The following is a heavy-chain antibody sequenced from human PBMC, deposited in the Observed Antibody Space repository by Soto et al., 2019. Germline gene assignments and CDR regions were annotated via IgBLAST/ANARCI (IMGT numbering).Heavy chain of an antibody. CDR2: ISSSSSTI. J-gene: IGHJ6*02. CDR1: GFTFSSYS. D-gene: IGHD5-18*01. Sequence: VGSLRLSCAASGFTFSSYSMNWVRQAPGKGLEWVSYISSSSSTIYYADSVKGRFTISRDNAKNSLYLQMNSLRDEDTAVYYCARDSPRDTAMVTYYYYYYGMDVWGQGTTVTVSS. V-gene: IGHV3-48*02. CDR3: ARDSPRDTAMVTYYYYYYGMDV.